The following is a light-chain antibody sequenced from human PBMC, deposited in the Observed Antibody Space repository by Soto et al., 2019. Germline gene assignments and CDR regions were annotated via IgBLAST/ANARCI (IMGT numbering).Light chain of an antibody. CDR1: QGISSW. CDR3: QQANSFPWT. CDR2: AAS. J-gene: IGKJ1*01. V-gene: IGKV1-12*01. Sequence: DIQMTQSPSSVSASVGDRVTMTRRASQGISSWLVWYQQKPGKAPKLLIYAASSLQSGVPSRFSGSGSGTDFTLTISGLQPEDLATYYCQQANSFPWTFGQGTKVEIK.